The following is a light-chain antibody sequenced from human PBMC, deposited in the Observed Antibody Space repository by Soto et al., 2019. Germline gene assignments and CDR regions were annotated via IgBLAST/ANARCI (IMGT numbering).Light chain of an antibody. J-gene: IGLJ2*01. CDR1: SFNIGAGYD. CDR3: QSYDTMLSGPGV. V-gene: IGLV1-40*01. CDR2: NNI. Sequence: QPVLTQPPSVSGPPGQRVTISCTGSSFNIGAGYDVHWYQQLPGTAPKLLIYNNINRPSGVPDRFSGSKSGTSASLAITGLQPEDEADYYCQSYDTMLSGPGVFGGGTKVTVL.